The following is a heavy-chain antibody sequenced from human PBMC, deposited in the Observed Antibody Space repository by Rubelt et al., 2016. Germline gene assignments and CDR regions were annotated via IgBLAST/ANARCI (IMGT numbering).Heavy chain of an antibody. Sequence: GSTNYNPSLKSRVTISVDTSKNQFSLKLSSVTAADTAVYYCARELAGYDFWSGYQTDTRGTFDYWGQGTLVTVSS. V-gene: IGHV4-59*01. D-gene: IGHD3-3*01. J-gene: IGHJ4*02. CDR2: GST. CDR3: ARELAGYDFWSGYQTDTRGTFDY.